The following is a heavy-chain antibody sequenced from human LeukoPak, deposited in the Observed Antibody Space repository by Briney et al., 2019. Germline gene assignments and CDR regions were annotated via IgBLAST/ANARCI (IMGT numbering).Heavy chain of an antibody. D-gene: IGHD1-26*01. CDR3: ARVGGSYYYGMDV. Sequence: SVKVSCKASGGTFSSYAISWVRQAPGQGLEWMGRIIPILGIANYAQKFQGRVTITADKSTSTAYMELSSLRSEDTAVYYCARVGGSYYYGMDVWGQGTTVTVSS. CDR1: GGTFSSYA. CDR2: IIPILGIA. J-gene: IGHJ6*02. V-gene: IGHV1-69*04.